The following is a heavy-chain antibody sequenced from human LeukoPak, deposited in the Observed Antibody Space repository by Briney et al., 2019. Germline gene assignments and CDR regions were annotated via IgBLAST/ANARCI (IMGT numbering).Heavy chain of an antibody. CDR3: AKDGVYYDSSGNHHSAYFDY. V-gene: IGHV3-30*18. CDR2: ISYDGSNK. J-gene: IGHJ4*02. Sequence: PGGSLRLSCAASGFTFSSYGMHWVRQAPGKGLEWVAVISYDGSNKYYADSVKGRFTISRDNSKNTLYLQMNSLRAEDTAVYYCAKDGVYYDSSGNHHSAYFDYWGQGTLVTVSS. CDR1: GFTFSSYG. D-gene: IGHD3-22*01.